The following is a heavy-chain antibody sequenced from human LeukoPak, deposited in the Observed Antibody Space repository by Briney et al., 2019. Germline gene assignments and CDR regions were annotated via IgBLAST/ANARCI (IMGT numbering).Heavy chain of an antibody. J-gene: IGHJ4*02. CDR3: ARGKYTSFDN. Sequence: SQTLSLTCAISGDSIFTNNVAWNWIRQSPSRGLEWLGRTYYRSKWSFDYAVSAKSRITINADTSKNQFSLQLSSVTPEDTAVYYCARGKYTSFDNWGQGTLVTVSS. CDR2: TYYRSKWSF. CDR1: GDSIFTNNVA. D-gene: IGHD6-6*01. V-gene: IGHV6-1*01.